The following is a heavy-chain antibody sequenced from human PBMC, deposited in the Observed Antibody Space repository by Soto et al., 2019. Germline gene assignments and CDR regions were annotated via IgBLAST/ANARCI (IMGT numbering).Heavy chain of an antibody. CDR2: IYSGGST. V-gene: IGHV3-66*01. Sequence: PGGSLRLSCAASGFTVSSNYMSWVRQAPGKGLEWVSVIYSGGSTYYADSVKGRFTISRDNSKNTLYLQMNSLRAEDTAVYYCARDMSYYDSSGYYHQSTGMDVWGQGTTVTVSS. CDR3: ARDMSYYDSSGYYHQSTGMDV. CDR1: GFTVSSNY. J-gene: IGHJ6*02. D-gene: IGHD3-22*01.